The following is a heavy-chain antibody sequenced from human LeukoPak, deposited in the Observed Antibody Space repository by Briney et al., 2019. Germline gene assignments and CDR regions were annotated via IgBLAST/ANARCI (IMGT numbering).Heavy chain of an antibody. CDR1: GFTFSDYY. CDR2: ISSSGSTI. D-gene: IGHD4-17*01. J-gene: IGHJ4*02. CDR3: ARDFYGDSFYFDY. Sequence: KPGGSLRLSCAASGFTFSDYYMSWIRQAPGKGLEWVSYISSSGSTIYYADSVKGRFTISRDNAKNSLYLQMNSLRAEDTAMYYCARDFYGDSFYFDYWGQGTLVTVSS. V-gene: IGHV3-11*04.